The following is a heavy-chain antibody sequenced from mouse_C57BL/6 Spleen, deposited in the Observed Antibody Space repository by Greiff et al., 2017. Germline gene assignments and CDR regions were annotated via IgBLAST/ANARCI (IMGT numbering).Heavy chain of an antibody. J-gene: IGHJ4*01. CDR2: ISYDGSN. V-gene: IGHV3-6*01. CDR1: GYSITSGYY. D-gene: IGHD2-1*01. Sequence: EVQLQESGPGLVKPSQSLSLTCSVTGYSITSGYYWNWIRQFPGNKLEWMGYISYDGSNNYNPSLKNRITITRDTSKNQFFLKLNSVTTEDTATYYGARSGNYYAMDYWGQGTSVTVSS. CDR3: ARSGNYYAMDY.